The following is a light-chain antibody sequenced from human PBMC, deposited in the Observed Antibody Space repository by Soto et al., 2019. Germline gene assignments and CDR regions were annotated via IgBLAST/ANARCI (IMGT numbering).Light chain of an antibody. J-gene: IGLJ2*01. CDR1: KLGDKY. CDR2: QDS. CDR3: QAWDSSTVV. Sequence: SYELTQPPSVSVSPGQTASITCSGDKLGDKYACWYQQKPGQSPVLVIYQDSKRPSGIPARSSVSNSGNTATLTISGTQAMDEADYYCQAWDSSTVVFGGGTKVTVL. V-gene: IGLV3-1*01.